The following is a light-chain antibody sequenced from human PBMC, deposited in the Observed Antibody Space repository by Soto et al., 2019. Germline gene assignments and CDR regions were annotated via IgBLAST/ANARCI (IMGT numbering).Light chain of an antibody. J-gene: IGLJ2*01. Sequence: QSALTQPPSASGSPGPSVTISCTGTSSDVGVYNYVSWYQQHPGKAHKLMIYEVSKGPSGVPDRFSGSKSGTTASLTVSGLQAEDEADYYCSSFAGNNNLVFGGGTKLTVL. V-gene: IGLV2-8*01. CDR3: SSFAGNNNLV. CDR2: EVS. CDR1: SSDVGVYNY.